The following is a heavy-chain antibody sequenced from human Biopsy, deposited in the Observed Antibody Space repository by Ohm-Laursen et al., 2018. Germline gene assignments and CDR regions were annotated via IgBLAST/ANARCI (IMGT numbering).Heavy chain of an antibody. CDR3: ARGSSYGYDFDY. D-gene: IGHD5-18*01. CDR2: IYDRGST. CDR1: DGSINSFY. Sequence: GTLSLTCTVSDGSINSFYWTWIRQPPGQGLEYIGYIYDRGSTANYNPPLKSRVTISVDTSKNQFSLKLSSVTAADTAVYFCARGSSYGYDFDYWGQGTLVAVSS. V-gene: IGHV4-59*01. J-gene: IGHJ4*02.